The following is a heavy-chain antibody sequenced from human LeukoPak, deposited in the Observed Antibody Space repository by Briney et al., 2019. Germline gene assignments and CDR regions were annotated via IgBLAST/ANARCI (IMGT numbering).Heavy chain of an antibody. J-gene: IGHJ2*01. V-gene: IGHV3-30*04. Sequence: GRSLRLSCAASGFTFSSYAMHWVRQAPGKGLEWVAVISYDGSNKYYADSVKGRFTISRDNSKNTLYLQMNSLRAEDTAVYYCAKGGLAVAFDLWGRGTLVTVSS. CDR2: ISYDGSNK. D-gene: IGHD6-19*01. CDR3: AKGGLAVAFDL. CDR1: GFTFSSYA.